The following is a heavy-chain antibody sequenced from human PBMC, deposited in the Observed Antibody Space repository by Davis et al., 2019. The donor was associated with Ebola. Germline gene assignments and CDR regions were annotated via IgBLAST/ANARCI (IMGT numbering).Heavy chain of an antibody. CDR2: LSYSGST. CDR1: GGSFSGYY. Sequence: GSLRLSCAVYGGSFSGYYWSWIRQPPGKGLEWIGHLSYSGSTKYNPSLKSRVTISVDTSKNQFSLKLSSVTAADTAVYYCAGRLRWPLDYWGQGTLVTVSS. J-gene: IGHJ4*02. D-gene: IGHD4-23*01. V-gene: IGHV4-59*01. CDR3: AGRLRWPLDY.